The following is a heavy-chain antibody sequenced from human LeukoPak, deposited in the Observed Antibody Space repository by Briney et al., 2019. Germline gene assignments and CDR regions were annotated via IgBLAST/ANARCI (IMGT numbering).Heavy chain of an antibody. CDR2: IYTSGST. V-gene: IGHV4-61*02. J-gene: IGHJ4*02. Sequence: SETLSLTCTVSGGSISSGSYYWSWIRQPAWKGLEWIGRIYTSGSTNYNPSLKSRVTISVDTSKNQFSLKLSSVTAADTAVYYCARAQCCPGTPDYWGQGTLVTVSS. CDR1: GGSISSGSYY. D-gene: IGHD2-15*01. CDR3: ARAQCCPGTPDY.